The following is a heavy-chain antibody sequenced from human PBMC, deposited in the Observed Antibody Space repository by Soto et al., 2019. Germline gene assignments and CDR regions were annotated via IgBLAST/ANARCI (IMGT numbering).Heavy chain of an antibody. D-gene: IGHD3-16*01. CDR1: GFTFNNYW. CDR2: INPDGSAK. V-gene: IGHV3-7*05. CDR3: AAWGQRKY. Sequence: EVHLVETGGGLVQPGGSLTLSCEASGFTFNNYWMNWVRQAPGKGLDWVANINPDGSAKRYVDSVKGRFTMSRDNARNSLYLHMNTVRVEDTAVYYCAAWGQRKYWGLDTLVTVSS. J-gene: IGHJ1*01.